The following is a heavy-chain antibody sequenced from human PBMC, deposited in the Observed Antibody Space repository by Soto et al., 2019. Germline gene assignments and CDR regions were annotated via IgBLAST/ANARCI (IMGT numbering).Heavy chain of an antibody. CDR1: GFTLSTDG. V-gene: IGHV3-66*01. D-gene: IGHD3-22*01. J-gene: IGHJ6*02. CDR2: DVAGGTI. CDR3: ARGPAYYDSSAYWNFGCYYGMDV. Sequence: GGSLRLSCLVSGFTLSTDGMNWVRQAPGKGLEWVSRDVAGGTILYADSVKGRFTISRDNSKDTLYLKMNSLITEDTDVDYCARGPAYYDSSAYWNFGCYYGMDVRCQRTTVTVSS.